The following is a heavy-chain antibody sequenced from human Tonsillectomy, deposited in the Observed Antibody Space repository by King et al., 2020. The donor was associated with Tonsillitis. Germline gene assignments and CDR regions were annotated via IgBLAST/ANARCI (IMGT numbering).Heavy chain of an antibody. CDR1: GYTFTNYA. J-gene: IGHJ3*02. CDR2: IDAGNGNT. Sequence: QLLQCGAEVKKPGASVKVSCKASGYTFTNYAIHWVRQAPGQRLEWMGWIDAGNGNTKNSQNFGRRVTITRDTSASTAYMDLSGLRSEDTAVYYCARDRDAFDIWGQGTMVTVSS. CDR3: ARDRDAFDI. V-gene: IGHV1-3*01.